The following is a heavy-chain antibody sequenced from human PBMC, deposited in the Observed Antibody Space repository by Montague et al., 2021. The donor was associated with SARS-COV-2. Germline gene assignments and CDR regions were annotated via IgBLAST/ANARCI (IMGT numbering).Heavy chain of an antibody. V-gene: IGHV3-23*03. D-gene: IGHD3-3*01. J-gene: IGHJ4*02. CDR3: AKVKHEHYEFWSGYRGCYFDY. CDR1: GFTFSSYA. Sequence: SLRLSCAASGFTFSSYAMSWVRQAPGKGLEWVSVIYSGGSSTYYADSVEGRFTISRDNSKNTLYLQMNSLRAEDTAVYYCAKVKHEHYEFWSGYRGCYFDYWGQGTLVTVSS. CDR2: IYSGGSST.